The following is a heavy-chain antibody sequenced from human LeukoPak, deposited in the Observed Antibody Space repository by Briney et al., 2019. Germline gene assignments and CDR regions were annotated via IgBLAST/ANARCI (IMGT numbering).Heavy chain of an antibody. J-gene: IGHJ3*02. Sequence: PSETLSLTCTVSGGSISSSSYYWGWIRQPPGKGLEWIGSMYYSGSTGRTYYNSSLKSRVTISADTSKNQFSLKLSSVTAADTAVYYCARYYSSGGGTRDAFDIWGQGTMVTVSS. CDR2: MYYSGSTGRT. D-gene: IGHD6-19*01. V-gene: IGHV4-39*01. CDR1: GGSISSSSYY. CDR3: ARYYSSGGGTRDAFDI.